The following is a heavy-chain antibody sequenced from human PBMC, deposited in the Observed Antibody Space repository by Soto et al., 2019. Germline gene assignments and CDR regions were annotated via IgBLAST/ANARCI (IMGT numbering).Heavy chain of an antibody. V-gene: IGHV4-39*01. J-gene: IGHJ4*02. D-gene: IGHD6-19*01. CDR2: IYYSGST. CDR3: ARISQWLVSDDY. CDR1: GGSISSSSYY. Sequence: QLQLQESGPGLVKPSETLSLTCTVSGGSISSSSYYWGWIRQPPGKGLEWIGSIYYSGSTYYNPSLKSRVTISVNTSKNQFSLKLSSVTAADTAVYYCARISQWLVSDDYWGQGTLVTVSS.